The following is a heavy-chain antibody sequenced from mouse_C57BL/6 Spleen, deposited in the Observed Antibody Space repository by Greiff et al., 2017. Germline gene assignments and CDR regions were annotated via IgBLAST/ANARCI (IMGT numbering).Heavy chain of an antibody. Sequence: QVHVKQPGAELVMPGASVKLSCKASGYTFTSYWMHWVKQRPGQGLEWIGEIDPSDSYTNYNQKFKGKSTLTVDKSSSTAYMQLSSLTSEDSAVYYCARRLGRDDYWGQGTTLTVSP. CDR1: GYTFTSYW. CDR2: IDPSDSYT. D-gene: IGHD4-1*01. CDR3: ARRLGRDDY. J-gene: IGHJ2*01. V-gene: IGHV1-69*01.